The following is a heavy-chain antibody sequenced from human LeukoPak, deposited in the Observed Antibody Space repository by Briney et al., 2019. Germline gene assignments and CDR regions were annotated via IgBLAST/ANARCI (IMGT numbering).Heavy chain of an antibody. CDR3: ARDFYDFWGGYRV. V-gene: IGHV3-53*01. J-gene: IGHJ4*02. CDR2: IFRDGSR. Sequence: GGSLRLSCAVSGFTVSSNYMSWVRQAPGKGLQWVSTIFRDGSRYYEDSVRGRFSISRDDSKNILSLQMTNLRAEDPAVYYCARDFYDFWGGYRVWGQGTLVTVSS. D-gene: IGHD3-3*01. CDR1: GFTVSSNY.